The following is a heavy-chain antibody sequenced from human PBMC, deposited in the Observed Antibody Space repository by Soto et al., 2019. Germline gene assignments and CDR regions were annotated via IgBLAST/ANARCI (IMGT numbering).Heavy chain of an antibody. Sequence: PGGSLRLSCAASGFTFGDHYMDWVRQAPGKGLEWISRIRKKANSYTTEYAASVKGRFTISRDDSKNSLFLQMNSLRMEDTAVYYCAKVYCAGDSCFSGDSWGQGTLVTVSS. J-gene: IGHJ5*01. D-gene: IGHD2-21*01. V-gene: IGHV3-72*01. CDR2: IRKKANSYTT. CDR3: AKVYCAGDSCFSGDS. CDR1: GFTFGDHY.